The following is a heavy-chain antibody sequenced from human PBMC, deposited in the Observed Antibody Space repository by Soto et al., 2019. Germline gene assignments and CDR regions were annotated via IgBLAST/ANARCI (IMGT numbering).Heavy chain of an antibody. J-gene: IGHJ6*02. Sequence: PSETLSLTCTVSGGSLSSYYWSWIRQPPGKGLDWIGYIYYSGSTNYNPSLESRVTISVDTSKNRFSLKLSSVTAADTAVYYCARHKRDYGSGSYYKVAGMDVWGQGTTVTVSS. CDR3: ARHKRDYGSGSYYKVAGMDV. CDR1: GGSLSSYY. V-gene: IGHV4-59*01. D-gene: IGHD3-10*01. CDR2: IYYSGST.